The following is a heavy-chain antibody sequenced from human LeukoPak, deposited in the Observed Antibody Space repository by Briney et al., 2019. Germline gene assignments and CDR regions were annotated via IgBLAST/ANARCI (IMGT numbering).Heavy chain of an antibody. CDR1: GGSFSGYY. CDR3: ARGRNYYDSSGYQPGDYYYGTDV. V-gene: IGHV4-34*01. Sequence: PSETLSLACAVYGGSFSGYYWSWIRQPPGKGLEWIGEINRSGSTNYNPSLKSRVTISVDTSKNQFSLKLSSVTAADTAVYYCARGRNYYDSSGYQPGDYYYGTDVWGQGTTVTVSS. D-gene: IGHD3-22*01. CDR2: INRSGST. J-gene: IGHJ6*02.